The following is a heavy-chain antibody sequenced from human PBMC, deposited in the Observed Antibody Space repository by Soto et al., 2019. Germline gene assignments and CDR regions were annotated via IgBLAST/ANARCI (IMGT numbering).Heavy chain of an antibody. V-gene: IGHV4-34*01. D-gene: IGHD3-10*01. CDR2: INHSGST. CDR3: ARGEERITMVRGVFGYYYYMDV. CDR1: GLSFSGYY. Sequence: SETLSLTCAVYGLSFSGYYWSWIRQPPGKGLEWIGEINHSGSTNYNPSLKSRVTISVDTSKNQFSLKLSSVTAADTAVYYCARGEERITMVRGVFGYYYYMDVWGKGTTVTVSS. J-gene: IGHJ6*03.